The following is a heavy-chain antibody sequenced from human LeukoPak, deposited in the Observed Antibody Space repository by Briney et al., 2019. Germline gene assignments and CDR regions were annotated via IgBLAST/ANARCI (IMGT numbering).Heavy chain of an antibody. Sequence: SETLSLTCTVSGGSIRSSIHSWGWIRQPPGKGLEWTGTIYYTGRTYYNPSLNSRVTISADTSKNQFSLKLSSVTAADTAVYYCARRQTPDYWGQGTLVTVSS. D-gene: IGHD2-15*01. CDR2: IYYTGRT. V-gene: IGHV4-39*01. CDR3: ARRQTPDY. CDR1: GGSIRSSIHS. J-gene: IGHJ4*02.